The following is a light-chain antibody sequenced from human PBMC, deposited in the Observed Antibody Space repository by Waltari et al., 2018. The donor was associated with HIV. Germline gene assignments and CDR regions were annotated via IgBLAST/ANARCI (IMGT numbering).Light chain of an antibody. J-gene: IGKJ2*01. CDR1: QDISNY. CDR2: DAS. V-gene: IGKV1-33*01. CDR3: QQYDNLPPYT. Sequence: DIQMTQSPSSLSASVGDRVTITCQASQDISNYLNWYQQKPGKAPKLLIYDASNLETVVPSRFSGSGSGTDFTFTISSLHPEDIATYYCQQYDNLPPYTFGQGTKLEIK.